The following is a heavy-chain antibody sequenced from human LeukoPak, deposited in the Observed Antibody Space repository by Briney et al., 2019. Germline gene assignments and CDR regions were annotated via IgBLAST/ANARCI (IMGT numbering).Heavy chain of an antibody. CDR1: GFTFSSYS. V-gene: IGHV3-21*01. Sequence: AGGSLRLSCAASGFTFSSYSMNWVRQAPGKGLEWVSSISSSSSYIYYADSVKGRFTISRDNAKNSLHLQMNSLRAEDTAVYYCARDRQTYYYDSSGPDYWGQGTLVTVSS. CDR2: ISSSSSYI. CDR3: ARDRQTYYYDSSGPDY. D-gene: IGHD3-22*01. J-gene: IGHJ4*02.